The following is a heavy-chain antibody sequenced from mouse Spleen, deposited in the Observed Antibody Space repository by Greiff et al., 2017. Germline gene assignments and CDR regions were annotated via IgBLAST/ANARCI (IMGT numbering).Heavy chain of an antibody. Sequence: EVQRVESGGGLVKLGGSLKLSCAASGFTFSSYAMSWVRQTPEKRLEWVATISSGGGNTYYPDSVKGRFTISRDNAKNTLYLQMSSLKSEDTAMYYCARYDWDPSFADWGQGTRVTVSA. CDR2: ISSGGGNT. D-gene: IGHD4-1*01. J-gene: IGHJ3*01. V-gene: IGHV5-9-3*01. CDR3: ARYDWDPSFAD. CDR1: GFTFSSYA.